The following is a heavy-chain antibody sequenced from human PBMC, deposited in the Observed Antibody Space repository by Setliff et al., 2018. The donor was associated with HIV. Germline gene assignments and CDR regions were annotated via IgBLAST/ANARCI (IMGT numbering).Heavy chain of an antibody. Sequence: GESLKISCTASGFIFSSYWMSWVRQAPGKGLEWVANIKQGGSEKYYVDSVKGRFTMSRDNAKSSLFLQMHSLRAEDTAVYYCARVADGYNSYFDYWGQGTVVTVSS. V-gene: IGHV3-7*01. CDR1: GFIFSSYW. CDR3: ARVADGYNSYFDY. D-gene: IGHD5-18*01. J-gene: IGHJ4*02. CDR2: IKQGGSEK.